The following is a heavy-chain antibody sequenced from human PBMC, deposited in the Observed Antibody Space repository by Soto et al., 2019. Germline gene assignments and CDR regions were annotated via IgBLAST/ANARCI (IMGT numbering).Heavy chain of an antibody. CDR3: VRDSGRGFYFDY. CDR1: GFTFSDHY. D-gene: IGHD3-10*01. CDR2: IRNRPNSYTT. J-gene: IGHJ4*02. Sequence: EVQLVESGGGLVQPGGSLRLSCAASGFTFSDHYMDWVRQAPGKGLEWVGRIRNRPNSYTTQYAASVKGRFAVLRDDSENLAYLQLNDRKTADTAVYYCVRDSGRGFYFDYWGQGAQVTVSS. V-gene: IGHV3-72*01.